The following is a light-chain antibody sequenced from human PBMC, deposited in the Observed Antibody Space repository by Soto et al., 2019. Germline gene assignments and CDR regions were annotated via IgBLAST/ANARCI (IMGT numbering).Light chain of an antibody. J-gene: IGLJ2*01. Sequence: QAVVTQEPSLTVSPGGTVTLTCASSTGAVTTGNYPSWFQQQPGQAPTKLIYTTNSRHSWTPARFSGSLLGGKAALTLSGVQPEDEAEYYCLLYYGGAHLVFGGGTKLTVL. CDR2: TTN. V-gene: IGLV7-43*01. CDR1: TGAVTTGNY. CDR3: LLYYGGAHLV.